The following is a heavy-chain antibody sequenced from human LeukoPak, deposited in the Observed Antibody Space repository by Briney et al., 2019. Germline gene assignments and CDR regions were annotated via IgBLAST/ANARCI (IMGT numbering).Heavy chain of an antibody. CDR3: ARRGCSGGSCHSNWFDP. CDR1: GYTFTSYG. V-gene: IGHV1-46*01. CDR2: INPSGGST. J-gene: IGHJ5*02. Sequence: ASVKVSCKASGYTFTSYGISWVRQAPGQGLEWMGIINPSGGSTGYAQKFQGRVTMTRDTSTSTVYMELSSLRSEDTAVYYCARRGCSGGSCHSNWFDPWGQGTLVTVSS. D-gene: IGHD2-15*01.